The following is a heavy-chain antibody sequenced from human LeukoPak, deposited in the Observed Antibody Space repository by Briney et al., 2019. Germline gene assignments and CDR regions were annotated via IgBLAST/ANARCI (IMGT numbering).Heavy chain of an antibody. CDR3: ARDWIAAAEGNHYYYYGMDV. CDR2: ISSSSSYI. J-gene: IGHJ6*02. Sequence: PGGSLRLSCAASGFTFSSYGMNWVRQAPGKGLEWVSSISSSSSYIYYADSVKGRFTISRDNAKNSLYLQMNSLRAEDTAVYYCARDWIAAAEGNHYYYYGMDVWGQGTTVTVSS. V-gene: IGHV3-21*01. D-gene: IGHD6-13*01. CDR1: GFTFSSYG.